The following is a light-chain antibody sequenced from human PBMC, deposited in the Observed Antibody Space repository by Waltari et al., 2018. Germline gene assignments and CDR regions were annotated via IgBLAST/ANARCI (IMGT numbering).Light chain of an antibody. CDR1: QGINNY. J-gene: IGKJ5*01. V-gene: IGKV1-9*01. Sequence: DIQLTQSPSFLSASVGDRVSITCRASQGINNYLAWYQQKPGKAPKLLIYDVSTLLSGVPSKFSGSGSGTEFTLTISSLQPEDFATYYCQHLTSVLGTFGQGTRLEIK. CDR3: QHLTSVLGT. CDR2: DVS.